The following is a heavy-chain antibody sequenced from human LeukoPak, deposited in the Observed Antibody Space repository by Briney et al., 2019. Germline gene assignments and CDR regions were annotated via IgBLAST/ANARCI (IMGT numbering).Heavy chain of an antibody. CDR2: VSGSGGST. D-gene: IGHD3-22*01. CDR1: GFTFSSYA. J-gene: IGHJ4*02. CDR3: AKHLYDSGAYYFGY. V-gene: IGHV3-23*01. Sequence: GGSLRLSCAASGFTFSSYAMSWVRQAPGKGLQWVSAVSGSGGSTYHADSVKGRFTISRDNSKNTMYLQMNSLRAEDTALYYCAKHLYDSGAYYFGYWGQGTLVTVSS.